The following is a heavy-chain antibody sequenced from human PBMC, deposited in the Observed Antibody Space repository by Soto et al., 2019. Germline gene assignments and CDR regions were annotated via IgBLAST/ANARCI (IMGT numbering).Heavy chain of an antibody. J-gene: IGHJ3*01. CDR1: EDSVSSGIYH. Sequence: SETVSRTCTVSEDSVSSGIYHWSWIREAPGKGLELIGYIHDSGSTNYNPYLMSRVTIALDTAKNQFSLNVRSVTAADTDVYYCASDAHWRAF. D-gene: IGHD1-1*01. CDR3: ASDAHWRAF. CDR2: IHDSGST. V-gene: IGHV4-61*01.